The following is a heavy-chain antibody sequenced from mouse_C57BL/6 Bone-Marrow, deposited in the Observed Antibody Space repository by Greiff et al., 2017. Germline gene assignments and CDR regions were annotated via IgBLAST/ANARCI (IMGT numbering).Heavy chain of an antibody. V-gene: IGHV14-3*01. CDR3: ARYRVVTTGFAY. Sequence: VHVKQSVAELVRPGASVKLSCTASGFNIKNTYMHWVKQRPEQGLEWIGRIDPANGNTKYAPKFQGKATITADTASNTAYLQLSSLTSEDTAIYYCARYRVVTTGFAYWGQGTLVTVSA. J-gene: IGHJ3*01. CDR2: IDPANGNT. D-gene: IGHD2-3*01. CDR1: GFNIKNTY.